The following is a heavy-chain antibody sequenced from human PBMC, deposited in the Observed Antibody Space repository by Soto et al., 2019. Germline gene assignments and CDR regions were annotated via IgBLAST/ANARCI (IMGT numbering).Heavy chain of an antibody. V-gene: IGHV3-23*01. Sequence: EVQLLESGGALVQPGGSLRLSCAASGFTFSSYAMTWVRQAPGKGLEWVSVIRSRGDLTYYADSVKGRFTISRVNSRSTLNLHLDNLRAEDTAVYYCAKQQGPGTPYYYAMDVWGQGTTVAVSS. D-gene: IGHD1-1*01. CDR3: AKQQGPGTPYYYAMDV. CDR1: GFTFSSYA. CDR2: IRSRGDLT. J-gene: IGHJ6*02.